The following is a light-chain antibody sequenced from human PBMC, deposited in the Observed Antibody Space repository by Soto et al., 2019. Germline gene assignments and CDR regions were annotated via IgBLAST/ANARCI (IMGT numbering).Light chain of an antibody. CDR2: GAS. Sequence: DIVMTQSPDSLAVSLGERATINCKSSQSFLYSSNNKNYLAWYQHIPGQTPRLLIYGASKRATGIPDRFSGSGSGTDFTLTISRLEPEDFATYYCQQANSFPLTFGGGTKVDIK. CDR3: QQANSFPLT. V-gene: IGKV4-1*01. J-gene: IGKJ4*01. CDR1: QSFLYSSNNKNY.